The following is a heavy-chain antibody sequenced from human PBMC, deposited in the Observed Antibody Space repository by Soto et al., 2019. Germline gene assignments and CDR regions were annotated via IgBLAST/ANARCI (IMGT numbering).Heavy chain of an antibody. CDR2: IVPIFGTT. J-gene: IGHJ6*02. CDR3: AANSLGGGSQGDV. Sequence: GASVKVSCKASGDTFSSYSISWVRQAPGQGLEWMGGIVPIFGTTVYAPRLQGRLTITADGPTSTSYMELSGLTFEDTAVYYCAANSLGGGSQGDVWGQRTTVTVSS. V-gene: IGHV1-69*13. D-gene: IGHD3-10*01. CDR1: GDTFSSYS.